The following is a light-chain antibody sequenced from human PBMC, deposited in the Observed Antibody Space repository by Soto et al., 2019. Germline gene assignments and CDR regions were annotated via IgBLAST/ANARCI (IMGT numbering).Light chain of an antibody. CDR1: QSVSASY. CDR3: QQYGNSPIT. Sequence: ETVLTQSPCTLSLSPGERATLSCRASQSVSASYLAWHQQKPGQAPRLLIYGASTRATGIPDRFSGSGSGTDFTLAISRLEPEDFAVYYCQQYGNSPITFGQGTRLEIK. V-gene: IGKV3-20*01. CDR2: GAS. J-gene: IGKJ5*01.